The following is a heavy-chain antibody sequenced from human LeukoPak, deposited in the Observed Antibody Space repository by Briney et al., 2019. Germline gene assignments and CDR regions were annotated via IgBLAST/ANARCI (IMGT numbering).Heavy chain of an antibody. D-gene: IGHD6-6*01. V-gene: IGHV3-11*04. Sequence: GGSLRLSCAASGFTFSDYYMSWIRQAPGKGLEWVSYISSSGSTIYYADSVKGRFTISRDNAKNSLYLQMNSLRAEGTAVYYCARELSIAARLFDYWGQGTLVTVSS. CDR1: GFTFSDYY. CDR3: ARELSIAARLFDY. J-gene: IGHJ4*02. CDR2: ISSSGSTI.